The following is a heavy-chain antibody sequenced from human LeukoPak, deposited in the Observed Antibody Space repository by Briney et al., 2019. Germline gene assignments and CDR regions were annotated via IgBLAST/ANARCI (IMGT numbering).Heavy chain of an antibody. V-gene: IGHV3-48*03. Sequence: PGGSLRLSCAASGFTFSSYDMNWVRQAPGKGLEWVSYISSSGSTIYYADSVKGRFTISRDNAKNSLYLQMNSLRAEDTAVYYCARGYCSSTSCSTTNDYWGQGTPVTVSS. D-gene: IGHD2-2*01. CDR1: GFTFSSYD. CDR2: ISSSGSTI. CDR3: ARGYCSSTSCSTTNDY. J-gene: IGHJ4*02.